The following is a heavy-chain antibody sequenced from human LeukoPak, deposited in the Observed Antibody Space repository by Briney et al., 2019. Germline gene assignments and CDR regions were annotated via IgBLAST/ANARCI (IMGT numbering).Heavy chain of an antibody. CDR1: GFTFSSYW. V-gene: IGHV3-7*01. J-gene: IGHJ4*02. Sequence: GGSLRLSCAASGFTFSSYWMSWVRQAPGKGLEWVANIKQDGSEKYYVDSVKGRFTISRDNAKNSLYLQMNSLRAEDTAVYYCAREENGYSGSYYISNFDYWGQGTLVTVSS. D-gene: IGHD1-26*01. CDR2: IKQDGSEK. CDR3: AREENGYSGSYYISNFDY.